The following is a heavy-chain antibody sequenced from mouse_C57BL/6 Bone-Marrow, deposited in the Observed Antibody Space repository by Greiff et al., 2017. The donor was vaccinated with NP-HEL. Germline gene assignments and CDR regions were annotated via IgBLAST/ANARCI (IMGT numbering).Heavy chain of an antibody. J-gene: IGHJ3*01. CDR3: ARPLLITTVRGFAY. D-gene: IGHD1-1*01. CDR2: ISSGGSYT. CDR1: GFTFSSYG. Sequence: EVHLVESGGDLVKPGGSLQLSCAASGFTFSSYGMSWVRQTPDKRLEWVATISSGGSYTYYPDSVKGRFTISRDNAKNTLYLQMSSLKSEDTAMYYCARPLLITTVRGFAYWGQGTLVTVSA. V-gene: IGHV5-6*01.